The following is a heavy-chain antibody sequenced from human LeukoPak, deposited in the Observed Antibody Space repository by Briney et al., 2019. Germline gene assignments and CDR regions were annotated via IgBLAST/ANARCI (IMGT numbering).Heavy chain of an antibody. CDR2: IIPIFGTA. J-gene: IGHJ6*03. V-gene: IGHV1-69*06. CDR1: AYTFTSYG. Sequence: ASVKVSCKASAYTFTSYGISWVRQAPGQGLEWMGGIIPIFGTANYAQKFQGRVTITADKSTSTAYMELSSLRSEDTAVYYCAREGSYRSTHYYYYMDVWGKGTTVTVSS. CDR3: AREGSYRSTHYYYYMDV. D-gene: IGHD1-26*01.